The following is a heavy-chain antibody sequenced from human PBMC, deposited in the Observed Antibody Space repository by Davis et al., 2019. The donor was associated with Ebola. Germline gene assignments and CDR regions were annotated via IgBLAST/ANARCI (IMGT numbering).Heavy chain of an antibody. CDR2: ISNGGRT. CDR1: GDSVSSNN. J-gene: IGHJ4*02. CDR3: VRGSDAYKTGY. D-gene: IGHD5-24*01. V-gene: IGHV4-59*02. Sequence: SQTLSLTCAISGDSVSSNNIAWSWIRQSPGKGLEWIAFISNGGRTIYNPSLRGRVTISIDTSKNQFSLEVRSVTAADTAFYYCVRGSDAYKTGYWGQGTLVTVSS.